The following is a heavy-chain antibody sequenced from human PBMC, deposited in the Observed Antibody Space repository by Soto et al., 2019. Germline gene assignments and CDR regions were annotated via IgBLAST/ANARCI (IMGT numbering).Heavy chain of an antibody. Sequence: QVQLQQSGPGLVKPSQTLSLTCAITGDSVSSNSAGWSWVRQSPSRGLEWLGRTYYRSKWDYEYAVSVRGRITIKPGTSKNQYSLQLNSVTPEDTAVYFCARGEQYSGRIFDYWGQGTLVTVSS. D-gene: IGHD1-26*01. CDR1: GDSVSSNSAG. CDR3: ARGEQYSGRIFDY. V-gene: IGHV6-1*01. J-gene: IGHJ4*01. CDR2: TYYRSKWDY.